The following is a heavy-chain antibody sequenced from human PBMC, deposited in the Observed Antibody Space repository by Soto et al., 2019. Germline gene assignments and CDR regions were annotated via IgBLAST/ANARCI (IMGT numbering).Heavy chain of an antibody. D-gene: IGHD3-10*01. CDR1: GGSISSYY. CDR3: ARSGVRNYYGSGSYPPGRYYYGMDV. J-gene: IGHJ6*02. CDR2: IYYSGST. V-gene: IGHV4-59*01. Sequence: SETLSLTCTVSGGSISSYYWSWIRQPPGKGLEWIGYIYYSGSTNYNPSLKSRVTISVDTSKNQFSLKLSSVTAADTAVYYCARSGVRNYYGSGSYPPGRYYYGMDVWGQGTTVTVSS.